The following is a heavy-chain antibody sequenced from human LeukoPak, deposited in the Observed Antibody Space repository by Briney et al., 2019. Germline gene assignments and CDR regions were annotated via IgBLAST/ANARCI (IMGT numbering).Heavy chain of an antibody. CDR3: ARVRDTAMGAYYYYYMDV. J-gene: IGHJ6*03. CDR2: IYYSGST. Sequence: SETLSLTCTVSGGSISSYYWSWIRQPPGKGLEWIGYIYYSGSTNYNPSLKSRVTISVDTSKNQFSLKLSSVTAADTAVYYCARVRDTAMGAYYYYYMDVWGKGTTVTVSS. D-gene: IGHD5-18*01. CDR1: GGSISSYY. V-gene: IGHV4-59*01.